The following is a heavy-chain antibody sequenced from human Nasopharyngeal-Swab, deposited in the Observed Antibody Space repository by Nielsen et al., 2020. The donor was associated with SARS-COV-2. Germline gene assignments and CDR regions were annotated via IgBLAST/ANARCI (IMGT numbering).Heavy chain of an antibody. V-gene: IGHV3-15*05. CDR1: GLTFTDAW. Sequence: GESLKISCTASGLTFTDAWMSWVRQAPGKGLEWVGRIKSKRDGETTDYAAPVTGRVTISRDDSTKTLFLQMNSLKSDDTAMYYCTTDWGDTSGGVWGQGTRVTVSS. J-gene: IGHJ3*01. CDR3: TTDWGDTSGGV. D-gene: IGHD3-22*01. CDR2: IKSKRDGETT.